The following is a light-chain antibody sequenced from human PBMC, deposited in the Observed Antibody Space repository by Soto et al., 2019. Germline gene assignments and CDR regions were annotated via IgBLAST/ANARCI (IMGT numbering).Light chain of an antibody. CDR1: QSITRY. J-gene: IGKJ1*01. CDR2: GTS. CDR3: QQSYITPWT. Sequence: DIQMTQSPSSLSASVGDRVTTTCRASQSITRYLNWYQQKPGRAPKLLISGTSSLQSGVPSRFSGDGSGTDFTLTISSLQPEDFATYYCQQSYITPWTFGQGTKVDIK. V-gene: IGKV1-39*01.